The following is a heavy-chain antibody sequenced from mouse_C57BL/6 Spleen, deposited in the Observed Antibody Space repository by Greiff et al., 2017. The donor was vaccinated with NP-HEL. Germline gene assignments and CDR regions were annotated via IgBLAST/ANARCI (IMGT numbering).Heavy chain of an antibody. CDR3: TTGYYGCSSLAY. J-gene: IGHJ3*01. Sequence: EVQLQQSGAELVRPGASVKLSCTASGFNITDDYMHWVKQRPEQGLEWIGWIDPENGDTEYASKFQGKATITADTSSNTAYLQLSSLTSEDAAVYYCTTGYYGCSSLAYWGQGTLVTVSA. D-gene: IGHD1-1*01. V-gene: IGHV14-4*01. CDR2: IDPENGDT. CDR1: GFNITDDY.